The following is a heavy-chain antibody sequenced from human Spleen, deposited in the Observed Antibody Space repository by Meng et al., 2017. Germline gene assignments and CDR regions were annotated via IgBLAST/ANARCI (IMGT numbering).Heavy chain of an antibody. V-gene: IGHV4-34*01. CDR3: ARGPTTMAHDFDY. CDR2: INHSGST. D-gene: IGHD4-11*01. Sequence: WWALLLRHSETLALTWVWCGGSFSDDYWWLSRQPPGKGVEWIGEINHSGSTNYNPSIESRATISVDTSQNNLSLKLSSVTAADSAVYYCARGPTTMAHDFDYWGQGTLVTVSS. CDR1: GGSFSDDY. J-gene: IGHJ4*02.